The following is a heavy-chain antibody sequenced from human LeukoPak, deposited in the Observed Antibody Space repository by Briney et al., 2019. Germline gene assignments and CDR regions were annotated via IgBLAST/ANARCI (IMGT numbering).Heavy chain of an antibody. CDR3: ARSGDTVTSRYYYMDV. CDR1: RFTFSSYW. Sequence: PGGSLRLSCAASRFTFSSYWMSWVCQAPRKGLGWVANIKQNGSEKYYVDSVKGRFTISRDNAKNSLYLQMNSLRVEDTAVYYCARSGDTVTSRYYYMDVWGKGTTVTVSS. D-gene: IGHD4-17*01. J-gene: IGHJ6*03. V-gene: IGHV3-7*04. CDR2: IKQNGSEK.